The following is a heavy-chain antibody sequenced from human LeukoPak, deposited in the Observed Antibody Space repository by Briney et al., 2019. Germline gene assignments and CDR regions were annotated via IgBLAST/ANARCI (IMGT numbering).Heavy chain of an antibody. CDR2: ISGSGDTT. D-gene: IGHD2/OR15-2a*01. CDR1: GFTFSSHA. J-gene: IGHJ4*02. CDR3: ARSDCNSIHCYVRDY. Sequence: PGGSLRLSCAASGFTFSSHAMSWVRRAPGKGLERVSLISGSGDTTSYADPVKGRFTISRGNSKNTLFLQMNSLRAEDTAVYFCARSDCNSIHCYVRDYWGQGTLVTVSS. V-gene: IGHV3-23*01.